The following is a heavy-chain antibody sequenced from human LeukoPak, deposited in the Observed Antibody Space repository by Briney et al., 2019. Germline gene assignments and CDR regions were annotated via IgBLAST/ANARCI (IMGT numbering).Heavy chain of an antibody. J-gene: IGHJ4*02. V-gene: IGHV3-23*01. CDR3: AKDLVIVVVRPNYYFDY. CDR1: GFTFDDYG. CDR2: ISGSGGST. Sequence: PGGSLRLSCVGSGFTFDDYGMSWVRQAPGKGLEWVSAISGSGGSTYYADSVKGRFTISRDNSKNTLYLQMNSLRAEDTAVYYCAKDLVIVVVRPNYYFDYWGQGTLVTVSS. D-gene: IGHD3-22*01.